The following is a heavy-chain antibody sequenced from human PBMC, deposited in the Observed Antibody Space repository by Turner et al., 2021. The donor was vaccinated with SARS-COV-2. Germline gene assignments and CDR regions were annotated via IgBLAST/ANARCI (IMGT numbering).Heavy chain of an antibody. V-gene: IGHV3-21*01. CDR3: ARAEEHSREWLVPKIPFDI. D-gene: IGHD6-19*01. J-gene: IGHJ3*02. CDR2: SSSSSSFI. CDR1: GVTFSSYS. Sequence: EVQLVESGGGLVKPGGSLRLACAASGVTFSSYSMNWVRQAPGKGLEWVSSSSSSSSFIYYPDSVKGRFTISRDNAKNSLYLQMNSLRAEDTAVYYCARAEEHSREWLVPKIPFDIWGQGTMVTVSS.